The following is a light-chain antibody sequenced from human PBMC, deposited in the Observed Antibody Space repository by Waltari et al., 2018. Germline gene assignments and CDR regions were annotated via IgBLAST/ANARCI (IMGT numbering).Light chain of an antibody. Sequence: QSALTQPPSASGSPGQSVTISCTGRSRDAGGYNYVSWYHQHPGKAPKLMIYGVDKRPSGVPDRFSGSKSGNTASLTVSGLQAEDEADYFCASYASTRKVFGGGTKLTVL. CDR2: GVD. CDR1: SRDAGGYNY. V-gene: IGLV2-8*01. CDR3: ASYASTRKV. J-gene: IGLJ3*02.